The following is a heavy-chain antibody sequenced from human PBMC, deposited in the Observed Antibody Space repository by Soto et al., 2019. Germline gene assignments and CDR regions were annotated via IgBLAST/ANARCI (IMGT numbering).Heavy chain of an antibody. V-gene: IGHV1-69*06. D-gene: IGHD6-13*01. J-gene: IGHJ6*02. Sequence: SVKVSCKASGGTFSSYAISWVRQAPGQGLEWMGGIIPIFGTANYAQKFQGRVTITADKSTSTAYMELSSLRSEDTAVYYCASSNIAAAGTPGDYYYGMDVWGQGTTVTVSS. CDR2: IIPIFGTA. CDR1: GGTFSSYA. CDR3: ASSNIAAAGTPGDYYYGMDV.